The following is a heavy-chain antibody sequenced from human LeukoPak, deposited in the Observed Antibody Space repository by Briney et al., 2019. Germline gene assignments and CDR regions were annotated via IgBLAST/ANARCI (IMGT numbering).Heavy chain of an antibody. CDR3: ARDKMISGYYFDH. D-gene: IGHD3-22*01. V-gene: IGHV3-33*01. CDR1: GFTFSSYG. J-gene: IGHJ4*02. CDR2: IWYDGSEK. Sequence: GGSLRLSCAASGFTFSSYGMHWVRQAPGKGLEWVAVIWYDGSEKYYADSVKGRFSISKDNSKNTLYLQMSSLRAEDTAVYYRARDKMISGYYFDHWGQGTLVTVSS.